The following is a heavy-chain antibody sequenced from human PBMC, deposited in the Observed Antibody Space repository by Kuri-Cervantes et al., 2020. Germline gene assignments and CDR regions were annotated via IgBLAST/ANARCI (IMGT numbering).Heavy chain of an antibody. V-gene: IGHV3-7*01. Sequence: GGSLRLSCAASGFTFSSYGMHWVRQAPGKGLEWVANIKQDGSEKYYVDSVKGRFTISRDNAKNSLYLQMNSLRAEDTAVYYCAREVGGGWYFGYYYGMDVWGQGTTVTVSS. CDR2: IKQDGSEK. CDR1: GFTFSSYG. D-gene: IGHD6-19*01. J-gene: IGHJ6*02. CDR3: AREVGGGWYFGYYYGMDV.